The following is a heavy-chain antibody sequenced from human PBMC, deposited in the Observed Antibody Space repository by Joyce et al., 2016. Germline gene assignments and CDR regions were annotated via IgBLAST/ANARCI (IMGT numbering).Heavy chain of an antibody. CDR2: INADNGNT. V-gene: IGHV1-3*01. CDR1: GYTFTSYA. CDR3: ARAARRGNFDS. D-gene: IGHD6-6*01. Sequence: QDKLVQSGAEVKKPGASVKFSCQASGYTFTSYAMHWVRQAPGQRPEWMGWINADNGNTKYSQQFQGRVTITSEPSASIVCMELGSLRSEDAALFYCARAARRGNFDSWGQGTLVTVSS. J-gene: IGHJ4*02.